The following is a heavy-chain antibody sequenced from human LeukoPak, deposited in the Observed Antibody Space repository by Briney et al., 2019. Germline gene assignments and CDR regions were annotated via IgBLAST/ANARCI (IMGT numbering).Heavy chain of an antibody. V-gene: IGHV5-51*01. D-gene: IGHD3-22*01. J-gene: IGHJ4*02. CDR2: IYPGDSDT. CDR1: GYSFSSYW. Sequence: GESLKISCEGSGYSFSSYWIGWVRQMPGKGLEWMGIIYPGDSDTRYSPSFQGQVTISADKSISTAYLQWSSLKASDTAMYYCARLVHYYDSSGYYYNDYWGQGTLVTVSS. CDR3: ARLVHYYDSSGYYYNDY.